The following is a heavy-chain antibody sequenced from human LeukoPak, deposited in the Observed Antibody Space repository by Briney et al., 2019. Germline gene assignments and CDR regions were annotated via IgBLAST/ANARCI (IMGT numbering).Heavy chain of an antibody. Sequence: ASVKVSCKASGYTFTGYYMHWVRQTPGQGLEWMGRINPNSGGTNYAQKFQGRVTMTRGTSISTAYMELSRLRSDDTAVYYCARDASWLVSDYWGQGTLVTVSS. CDR1: GYTFTGYY. CDR2: INPNSGGT. J-gene: IGHJ4*02. D-gene: IGHD6-19*01. V-gene: IGHV1-2*06. CDR3: ARDASWLVSDY.